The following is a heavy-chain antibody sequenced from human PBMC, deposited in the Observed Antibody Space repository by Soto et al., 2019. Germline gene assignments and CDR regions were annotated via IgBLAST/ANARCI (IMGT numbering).Heavy chain of an antibody. D-gene: IGHD3-10*01. CDR1: GFTVSSYD. CDR3: ARGTMVRGTLDPGISGPLDY. V-gene: IGHV3-13*01. Sequence: EVQLVESGGGLVQPGGSLRLACAASGFTVSSYDMHWVRHVTGNGLEWVSTLGAGGDTYFPDSVKGRFTISREDAKNSLYLQMNNLGAGDTAVYFCARGTMVRGTLDPGISGPLDYWGQGTLVAVSS. CDR2: LGAGGDT. J-gene: IGHJ4*02.